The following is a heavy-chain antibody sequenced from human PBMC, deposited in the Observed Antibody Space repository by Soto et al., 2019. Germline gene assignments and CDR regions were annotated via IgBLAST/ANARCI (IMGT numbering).Heavy chain of an antibody. V-gene: IGHV4-31*03. D-gene: IGHD3-22*01. CDR3: ARASTYYYDSSGYYFFDY. CDR1: GGSISSGGYY. J-gene: IGHJ4*02. CDR2: IYYSGST. Sequence: SETLSLTCTVSGGSISSGGYYWSWIRQHPGKGLEWIGYIYYSGSTYYNPSLKSRVTISVDTSKNQFSLKLSSVTAADTAVYYCARASTYYYDSSGYYFFDYWGRGTLVTVSS.